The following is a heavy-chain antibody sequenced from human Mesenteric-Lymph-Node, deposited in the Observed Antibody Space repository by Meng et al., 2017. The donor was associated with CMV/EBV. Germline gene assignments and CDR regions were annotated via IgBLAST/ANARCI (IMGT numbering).Heavy chain of an antibody. V-gene: IGHV4-4*02. CDR1: GGSISSSNW. Sequence: SETLSLTCAVSGGSISSSNWWSWVRQPPGKGLEWSGEIYHSGSTNYNPSLKSRVTISVDKSKNQLSLKLSSVTAADTAVYYCARVGRISIFGVVPGGWFDPWGQGTLVTVSS. CDR3: ARVGRISIFGVVPGGWFDP. J-gene: IGHJ5*02. D-gene: IGHD3-3*01. CDR2: IYHSGST.